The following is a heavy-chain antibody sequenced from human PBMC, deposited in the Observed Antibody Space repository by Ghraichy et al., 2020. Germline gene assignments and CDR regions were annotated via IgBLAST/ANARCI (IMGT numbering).Heavy chain of an antibody. D-gene: IGHD3-16*01. J-gene: IGHJ4*02. CDR2: IYWNDDK. V-gene: IGHV2-5*01. CDR1: GFSLSTTGVG. Sequence: SGPTLVKPTQTLTLTCTFSGFSLSTTGVGVGWIRQPPGKALEWLALIYWNDDKRFSPSLNSRLTITKDTSKNQVVLTMTNMDPVDTATYYCTHSPYLALRLGEDPFDEWGQGTLVTVSS. CDR3: THSPYLALRLGEDPFDE.